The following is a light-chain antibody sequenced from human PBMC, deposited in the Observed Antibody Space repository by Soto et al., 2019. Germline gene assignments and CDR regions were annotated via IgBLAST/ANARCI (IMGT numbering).Light chain of an antibody. CDR3: QQNYGTPLT. CDR1: QSIRTY. CDR2: SAS. Sequence: DIQMTQSPCSLSASVGDRVTITCRSSQSIRTYLSWYQQKPGKAPNLLIYSASSLQSGVPSRFSGSGSGTDFTLTISSLRPEDFAAYYCQQNYGTPLTFGGGIKVEIK. V-gene: IGKV1-39*01. J-gene: IGKJ4*01.